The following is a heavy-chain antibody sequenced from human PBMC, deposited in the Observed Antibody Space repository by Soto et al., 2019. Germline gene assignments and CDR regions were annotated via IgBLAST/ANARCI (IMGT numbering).Heavy chain of an antibody. J-gene: IGHJ6*02. CDR1: GFTFSSYA. Sequence: EVQLLESGGGLVQPGGSLRLSCAASGFTFSSYAMSWVRQAPGKGLEWVSAISGSGGSTYYADSVKGRFTISRDNSKNTLYLQMNRLRAEDTAVYYCAASYFSNYYYYYGMDVWGQGTTVTVSS. CDR2: ISGSGGST. V-gene: IGHV3-23*01. CDR3: AASYFSNYYYYYGMDV. D-gene: IGHD3-3*01.